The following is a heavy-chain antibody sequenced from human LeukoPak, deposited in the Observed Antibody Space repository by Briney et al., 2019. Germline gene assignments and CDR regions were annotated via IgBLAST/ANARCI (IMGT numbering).Heavy chain of an antibody. CDR1: GFTFSSYG. D-gene: IGHD2-2*01. Sequence: PGGSLRLSCAASGFTFSSYGMHWVRQAPGKGLEWVAFIRYDGSNKYYADSVKGRFTISRDNSKNTLYLQMSSLRAEDTAVYYRAKGVVAFYAFDIWGQGTMVTVSS. V-gene: IGHV3-30*02. CDR3: AKGVVAFYAFDI. J-gene: IGHJ3*02. CDR2: IRYDGSNK.